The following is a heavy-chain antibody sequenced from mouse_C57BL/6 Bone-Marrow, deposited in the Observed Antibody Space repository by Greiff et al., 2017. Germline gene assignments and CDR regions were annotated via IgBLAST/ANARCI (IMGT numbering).Heavy chain of an antibody. Sequence: LVESGGGLVKPGGSLKLSCAASGLTFSRYAMSWVRATPEKRLEWVATINAGGSYTYYPYKVKGRFTISRDNAKNNLYLQMSHLKSEDTAMYYCARAGLRLRPFDYWGQGTTLTVSS. J-gene: IGHJ2*01. CDR2: INAGGSYT. CDR3: ARAGLRLRPFDY. D-gene: IGHD3-2*02. V-gene: IGHV5-4*01. CDR1: GLTFSRYA.